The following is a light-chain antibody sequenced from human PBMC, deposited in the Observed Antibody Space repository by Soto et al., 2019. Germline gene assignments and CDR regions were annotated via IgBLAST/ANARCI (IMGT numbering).Light chain of an antibody. Sequence: VLTQSPGTLSLSPGGRATLSCRPSQNINNNYLAGYQHNPGKATRLLIYDASLRATGVPDRFRGSGSGTEFTLTITRLEPDDSAVYYCQQHGISHITFGQGTRLEIK. J-gene: IGKJ5*01. CDR1: QNINNNY. CDR3: QQHGISHIT. V-gene: IGKV3-20*01. CDR2: DAS.